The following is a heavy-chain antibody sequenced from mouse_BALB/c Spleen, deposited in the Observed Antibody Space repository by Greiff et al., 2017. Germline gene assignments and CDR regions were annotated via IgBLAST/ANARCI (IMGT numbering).Heavy chain of an antibody. Sequence: EVKLQESGPGLVKPSQTVSLTCTVTGISITTGNYRWSWIRQFPGNKLEWIGYIYYSGTITYNPSLTSRTTITRDTSKNQFFLEMNSLTAEDTATYYCARDGYYTWFAYWGQGTLVTVSA. CDR1: GISITTGNYR. D-gene: IGHD2-3*01. CDR3: ARDGYYTWFAY. J-gene: IGHJ3*01. V-gene: IGHV3-5*02. CDR2: IYYSGTI.